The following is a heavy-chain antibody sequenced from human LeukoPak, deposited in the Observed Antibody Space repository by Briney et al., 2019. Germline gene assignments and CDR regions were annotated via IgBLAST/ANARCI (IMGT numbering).Heavy chain of an antibody. CDR1: GGSTSTSY. CDR3: ARRATSLSTDS. CDR2: ISSSGST. J-gene: IGHJ4*02. Sequence: TSETLSLTCTVSGGSTSTSYWTWIRQPPGKGLEWIGSISSSGSTNYNPSLQSRVTISVDTSKNQFSLNLNSVTAADPAVYYCARRATSLSTDSWGQGTLVTVSS. V-gene: IGHV4-59*01.